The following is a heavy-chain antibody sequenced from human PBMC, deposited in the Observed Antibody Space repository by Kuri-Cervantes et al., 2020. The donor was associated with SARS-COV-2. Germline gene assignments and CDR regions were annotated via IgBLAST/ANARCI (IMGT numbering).Heavy chain of an antibody. D-gene: IGHD5-12*01. CDR2: ISGSGGST. Sequence: GESLKISCAASGFTFSSYAMSWVRQAPRKGLECVSAISGSGGSTYYADSVKGRFTISRDNSKNTLYLQMNSLRAEDTAVYYCARVGGRDIVATDWYFDLWGRGTLVTVSS. CDR1: GFTFSSYA. J-gene: IGHJ2*01. V-gene: IGHV3-23*01. CDR3: ARVGGRDIVATDWYFDL.